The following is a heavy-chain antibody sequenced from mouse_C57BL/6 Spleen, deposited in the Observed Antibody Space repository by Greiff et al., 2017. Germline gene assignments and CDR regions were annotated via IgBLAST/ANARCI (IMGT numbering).Heavy chain of an antibody. V-gene: IGHV5-12*01. D-gene: IGHD2-4*01. CDR2: ISNGGGST. CDR1: GFTFSDYY. Sequence: EVMLVESGGGLVQPGGSLKLSCAASGFTFSDYYMYWVRQTPEKRLEWVAYISNGGGSTYYPDTVKGRFTISRDNAKNTLYLQMSRLKSEDTAMYYCARSGLRHNYAMDYWGQGTSVTVSS. CDR3: ARSGLRHNYAMDY. J-gene: IGHJ4*01.